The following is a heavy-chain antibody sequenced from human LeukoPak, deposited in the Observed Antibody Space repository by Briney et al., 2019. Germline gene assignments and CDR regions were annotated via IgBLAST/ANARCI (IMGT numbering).Heavy chain of an antibody. J-gene: IGHJ4*02. CDR1: GFIVSSNY. CDR3: ARDSSGWFGGFDY. V-gene: IGHV3-53*01. CDR2: IYSGGST. D-gene: IGHD6-19*01. Sequence: GGSLRLSCAASGFIVSSNYMSWVRQAPGKGLEWVSVIYSGGSTYYADSVKGRFTISRDNSKNTLYLQMNSLRAEDTAVYYCARDSSGWFGGFDYWGQGTLVTVSS.